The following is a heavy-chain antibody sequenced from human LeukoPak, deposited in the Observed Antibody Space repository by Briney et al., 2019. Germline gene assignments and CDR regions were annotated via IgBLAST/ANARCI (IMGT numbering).Heavy chain of an antibody. J-gene: IGHJ4*02. Sequence: GGSLRLSCAASGFTVSSNYMSWVRQAPGKGLEWVSVIYSGGSTYYADSVKGRFTISRDNSKNTLYLQMNSLRVEDTAVYYCARDRDAVAGSDYWGQGTLVTVSS. CDR3: ARDRDAVAGSDY. V-gene: IGHV3-66*01. CDR1: GFTVSSNY. CDR2: IYSGGST. D-gene: IGHD6-19*01.